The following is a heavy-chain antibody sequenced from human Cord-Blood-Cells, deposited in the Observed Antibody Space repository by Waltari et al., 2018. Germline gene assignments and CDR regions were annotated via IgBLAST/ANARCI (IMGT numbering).Heavy chain of an antibody. Sequence: QVQLVQSGAEVKKPGASVKVSCKASGYTFTSYGISWVRQAPGQGLEWMGWISAYNGNTNYTQKLEGRVTMTTDTATSTAYMELRSLGSDDTAVYYCARAYYGDYSDAFDIWGQGTMVTVSS. D-gene: IGHD4-17*01. V-gene: IGHV1-18*04. CDR3: ARAYYGDYSDAFDI. J-gene: IGHJ3*02. CDR1: GYTFTSYG. CDR2: ISAYNGNT.